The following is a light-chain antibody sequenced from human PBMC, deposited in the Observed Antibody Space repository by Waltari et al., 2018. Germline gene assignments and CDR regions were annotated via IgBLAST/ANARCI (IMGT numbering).Light chain of an antibody. J-gene: IGKJ4*01. CDR1: QAISNS. CDR2: DAS. Sequence: EIQMTQSPSSLSTSVGDRVTITCQASQAISNSLRWNQQKPGKAPRLLFYDASNFETGVPSRFSGSGSGTDFTVTISSLQPENLATYSCQQFHNLVGGGTKVQI. V-gene: IGKV1-33*01. CDR3: QQFHNL.